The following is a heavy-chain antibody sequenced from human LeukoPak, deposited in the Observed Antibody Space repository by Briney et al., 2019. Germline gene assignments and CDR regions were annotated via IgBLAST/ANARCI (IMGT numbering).Heavy chain of an antibody. D-gene: IGHD3-22*01. V-gene: IGHV1-8*01. CDR3: ARRADHFDSSCYYY. J-gene: IGHJ4*02. CDR2: MNPNSGNT. Sequence: TSVKVSCKASGYTFTNYDINWVRQATGQGPEWMGWMNPNSGNTGYAQKFQGRVTMTRGTSTSTAYMELSSLTSEDTAVYYCARRADHFDSSCYYYWGQGTLVTVSS. CDR1: GYTFTNYD.